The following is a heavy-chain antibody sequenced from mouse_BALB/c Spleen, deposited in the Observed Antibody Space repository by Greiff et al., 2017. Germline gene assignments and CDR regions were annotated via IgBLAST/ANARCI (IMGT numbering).Heavy chain of an antibody. D-gene: IGHD2-10*02. V-gene: IGHV5-4*02. CDR1: GFTFSDYY. CDR3: ARVGKYGNYVAMDY. Sequence: EVKLVESGGGLVKPGGSLKLSCAASGFTFSDYYMYWVRQTPEKRLEWVATISDGGSYTYYPDSVKGRFTISRYNAKNNLYLQMSSLKSEDTAMYYCARVGKYGNYVAMDYWGQGTSVTVSS. CDR2: ISDGGSYT. J-gene: IGHJ4*01.